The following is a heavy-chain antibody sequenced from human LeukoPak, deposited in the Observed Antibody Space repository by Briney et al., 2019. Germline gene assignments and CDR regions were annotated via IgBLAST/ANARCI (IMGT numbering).Heavy chain of an antibody. CDR1: GGSISSYY. Sequence: SETLSLTCTVSGGSISSYYWNWIRQPPGKGLEWIGYFHYSGSTNYNPSLKSRVTISVDTSKNQFSLKLSSVTAADTAVYYCARDYSITFGGVILPFDYWGQGTLVTVSS. J-gene: IGHJ4*02. V-gene: IGHV4-59*12. CDR2: FHYSGST. D-gene: IGHD3-16*02. CDR3: ARDYSITFGGVILPFDY.